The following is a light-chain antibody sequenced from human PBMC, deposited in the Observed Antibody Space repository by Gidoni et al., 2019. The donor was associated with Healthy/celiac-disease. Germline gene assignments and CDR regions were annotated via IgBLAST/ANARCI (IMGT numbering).Light chain of an antibody. CDR2: SNH. J-gene: IGLJ2*01. V-gene: IGLV1-44*01. CDR3: AAWDDALTAVV. Sequence: QSILTQPPSVSGTPGQRVTISCSGGTSNIGTNAGTWYRHLSGAAPKLLIYSNHLRALGVPDRFSGSKSGTSASLTISGLQPEDEADYYCAAWDDALTAVVFGGGTKLTVL. CDR1: TSNIGTNA.